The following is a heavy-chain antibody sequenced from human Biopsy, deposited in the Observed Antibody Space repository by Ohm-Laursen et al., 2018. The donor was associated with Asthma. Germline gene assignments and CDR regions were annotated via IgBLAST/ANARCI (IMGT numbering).Heavy chain of an antibody. Sequence: SLRLSCTASRFTYEMHWVRQAPGKGLEWVAVISYDGSSIYYADSVKGRFTISRGNSKNTLSLQMNSLTTEDTAVYYCAREGVAGTHIEDWGQGTLVTVSS. CDR3: AREGVAGTHIED. CDR1: RFTYE. D-gene: IGHD6-19*01. J-gene: IGHJ4*02. V-gene: IGHV3-30-3*01. CDR2: ISYDGSSI.